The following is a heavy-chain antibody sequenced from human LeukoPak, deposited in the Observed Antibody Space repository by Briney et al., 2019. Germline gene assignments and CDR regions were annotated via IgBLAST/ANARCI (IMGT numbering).Heavy chain of an antibody. V-gene: IGHV1-46*01. CDR1: GYTFSSYY. CDR2: INPSGGST. Sequence: ASVKVPCKASGYTFSSYYVHWVRQAPGQGLEWMGIINPSGGSTSYAQKFQGRVTMTRDTSTSTVYMELSSLRSEDTAVYYCARDSNVWFGELPQFDPWGQGTLVTVSS. J-gene: IGHJ5*02. CDR3: ARDSNVWFGELPQFDP. D-gene: IGHD3-10*01.